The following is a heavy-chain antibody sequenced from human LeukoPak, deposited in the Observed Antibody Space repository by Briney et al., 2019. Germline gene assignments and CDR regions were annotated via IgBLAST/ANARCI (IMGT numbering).Heavy chain of an antibody. CDR1: GGTFSSYA. CDR2: IIPIFGTA. J-gene: IGHJ5*02. D-gene: IGHD3-22*01. CDR3: ARDSSGYPVRNWFDP. Sequence: SVKVSCKASGGTFSSYAISWVRQAPGQGPEWMGGIIPIFGTANYAQKFQGRVTITADESTSTAYMELSSLRSEDTAVYYCARDSSGYPVRNWFDPWGQGTLVTVSS. V-gene: IGHV1-69*13.